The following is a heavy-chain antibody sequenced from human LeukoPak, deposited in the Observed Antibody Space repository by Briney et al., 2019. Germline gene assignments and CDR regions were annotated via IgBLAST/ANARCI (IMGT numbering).Heavy chain of an antibody. D-gene: IGHD2-15*01. J-gene: IGHJ3*02. CDR3: ASDRIEVDAFYI. Sequence: SETLSLTCTVSGGSISSYYWSWIRQPPGKGLEWIGRIYTSGSTNYNPSLKSRVTISVDTSKNQFSLKLSSVTAADTAVYYCASDRIEVDAFYIWGQGKMVTVSS. CDR2: IYTSGST. V-gene: IGHV4-4*07. CDR1: GGSISSYY.